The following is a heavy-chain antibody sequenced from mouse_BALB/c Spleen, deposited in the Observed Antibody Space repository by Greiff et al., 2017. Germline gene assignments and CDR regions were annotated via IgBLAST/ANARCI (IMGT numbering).Heavy chain of an antibody. D-gene: IGHD2-3*01. Sequence: EVQLQQSGAELVRSGASVKLSCTASGFNIKDYYMHWVKQRPEQGLEWIGWIDPENGDTEYAPKFQGKATMTADTSSNTAYLQLSSLTSEDTAVYYCNAWGLLRYFDVWGAGTTVTGSS. J-gene: IGHJ1*01. CDR2: IDPENGDT. V-gene: IGHV14-4*02. CDR1: GFNIKDYY. CDR3: NAWGLLRYFDV.